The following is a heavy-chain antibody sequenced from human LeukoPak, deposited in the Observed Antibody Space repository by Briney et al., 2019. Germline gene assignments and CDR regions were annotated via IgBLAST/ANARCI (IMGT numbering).Heavy chain of an antibody. D-gene: IGHD4-11*01. V-gene: IGHV3-48*03. CDR1: GFTFSSYE. Sequence: GGSLRLSCAASGFTFSSYEMNWVRQAPGKGLEWVSYISSSGSTIYYADSVKGRFTISRDNAKNSLYLQMNSLRAEDTAVYHCASNDYSNYHFDYWGQGTLVTVSS. J-gene: IGHJ4*02. CDR2: ISSSGSTI. CDR3: ASNDYSNYHFDY.